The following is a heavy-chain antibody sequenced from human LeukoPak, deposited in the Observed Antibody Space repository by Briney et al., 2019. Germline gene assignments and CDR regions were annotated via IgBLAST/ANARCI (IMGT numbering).Heavy chain of an antibody. Sequence: PSETLSLTCTVSGGSISSYNWSWIRQPPGKGLEWIGYIFYTGSTNYNPSLKSRVTISVLTSKNRFSLKLSSVTAADTAVYYCATLTGGDDAFDIWGQGTMVTVSS. CDR1: GGSISSYN. D-gene: IGHD4-23*01. CDR3: ATLTGGDDAFDI. J-gene: IGHJ3*02. V-gene: IGHV4-59*01. CDR2: IFYTGST.